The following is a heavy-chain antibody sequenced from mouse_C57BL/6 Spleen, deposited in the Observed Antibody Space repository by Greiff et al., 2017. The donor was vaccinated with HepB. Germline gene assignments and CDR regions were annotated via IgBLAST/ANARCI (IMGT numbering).Heavy chain of an antibody. J-gene: IGHJ2*01. Sequence: VQLQQSGAELVKPGASVKMSCKASGYTFTSYWITWVKQRPGQGLEWIGDIYPGSGSTNYNEKFKSKATLTVETSSSTAYMQLSSLTSEDSAVYYCARSGLLRFFDYWGQSTTLTVSS. D-gene: IGHD2-3*01. CDR3: ARSGLLRFFDY. V-gene: IGHV1-55*01. CDR2: IYPGSGST. CDR1: GYTFTSYW.